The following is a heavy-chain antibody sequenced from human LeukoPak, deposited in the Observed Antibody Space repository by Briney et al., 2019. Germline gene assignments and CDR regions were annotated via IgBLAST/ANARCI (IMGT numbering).Heavy chain of an antibody. CDR3: ARVPYCSGGSCYGPLWYFDL. CDR2: IIPIFGTA. Sequence: SVKVSCKASGGTFSSYAISWVRQAPGQGLEWMGGIIPIFGTADYAQKFQGRVTITADESTSTAYMELSSLRSEDTAVYYCARVPYCSGGSCYGPLWYFDLWGRGTLVTVSS. J-gene: IGHJ2*01. CDR1: GGTFSSYA. D-gene: IGHD2-15*01. V-gene: IGHV1-69*13.